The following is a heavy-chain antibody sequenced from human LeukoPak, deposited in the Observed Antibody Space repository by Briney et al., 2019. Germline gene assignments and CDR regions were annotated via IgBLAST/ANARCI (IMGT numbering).Heavy chain of an antibody. J-gene: IGHJ4*02. CDR1: GFTFSSYA. V-gene: IGHV3-21*01. D-gene: IGHD3-22*01. CDR3: ARRDYYDSSGYDY. Sequence: GGSLRLSCAASGFTFSSYAMHWVRQAPGKGLEWVSSISGSSSDIYYADSVKGRFTISRDNAKNSLYLQMNSLRAEDTAIYYCARRDYYDSSGYDYWGQGTLVTVSS. CDR2: ISGSSSDI.